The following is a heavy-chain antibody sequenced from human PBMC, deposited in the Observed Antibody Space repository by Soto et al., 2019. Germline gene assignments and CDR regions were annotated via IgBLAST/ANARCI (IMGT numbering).Heavy chain of an antibody. V-gene: IGHV4-30-4*01. D-gene: IGHD2-21*01. CDR2: IFSSRTT. Sequence: SETLSLTCTVSGDSISSGNKYWSWIRQPPGKGLEWIGYIFSSRTTYHSPSLTSRLSMSLDTSQNQFSLKLNSVTDADTAVYYCARVPSPFDFYYAMDVWGQGTTVTVSS. J-gene: IGHJ6*02. CDR1: GDSISSGNKY. CDR3: ARVPSPFDFYYAMDV.